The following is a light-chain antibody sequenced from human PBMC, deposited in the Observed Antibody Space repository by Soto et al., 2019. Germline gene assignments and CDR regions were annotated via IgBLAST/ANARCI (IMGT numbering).Light chain of an antibody. V-gene: IGKV1-12*01. J-gene: IGKJ4*01. CDR2: PAS. CDR3: LQGNSFPVT. CDR1: QGIDSW. Sequence: DIQMTQSPSFVSASIGDRVTITCRASQGIDSWLAWYQQVPGRAPRLLIFPASPFQSGVSSRFGGSGSGTDFTLTITSLQPDDFVNFFCLQGNSFPVTFGEGTKVEMK.